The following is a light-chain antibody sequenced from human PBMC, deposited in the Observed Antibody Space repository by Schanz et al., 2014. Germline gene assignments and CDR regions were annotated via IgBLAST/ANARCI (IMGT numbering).Light chain of an antibody. CDR1: QSVSSSY. V-gene: IGKV3D-20*02. CDR3: QQRSNWPPLT. Sequence: EIVLTQSPDTLSLSPGERATLSCRASQSVSSSYLTWYQQKPGQAPRLLIYGASTRATGIPDRFSGSGSGTHFTLTITRLEPEDFAVYYCQQRSNWPPLTFGGGTKVEIK. CDR2: GAS. J-gene: IGKJ4*01.